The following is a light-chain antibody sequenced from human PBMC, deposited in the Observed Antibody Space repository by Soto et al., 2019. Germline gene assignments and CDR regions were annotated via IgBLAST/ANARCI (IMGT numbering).Light chain of an antibody. CDR2: GAS. V-gene: IGKV3-15*01. Sequence: EIVMTQSPATLSVSPGERATLSCRASQSISSTLAWYQQKPGQAPRLLIYGASTRATGIPARFSGSGSGTEFTLTISSLQSEDSAIYFCQQYNEWPPLTFGGGTKVEI. CDR1: QSISST. CDR3: QQYNEWPPLT. J-gene: IGKJ4*01.